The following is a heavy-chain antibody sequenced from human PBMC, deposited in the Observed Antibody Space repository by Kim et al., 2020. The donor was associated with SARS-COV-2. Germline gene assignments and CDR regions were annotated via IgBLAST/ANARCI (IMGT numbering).Heavy chain of an antibody. D-gene: IGHD1-26*01. CDR2: ISWNSGNI. V-gene: IGHV3-9*01. CDR1: GFTFDDYA. J-gene: IGHJ4*02. Sequence: GGSLRLSCAASGFTFDDYAMHWVRQAPGKGLEWVSGISWNSGNIGSADSVKGRFTISRDNAKNSLYLQMNSLRAEDTALYYCAKDRDMSGNYRGRYFDYWGQGTLVTVSS. CDR3: AKDRDMSGNYRGRYFDY.